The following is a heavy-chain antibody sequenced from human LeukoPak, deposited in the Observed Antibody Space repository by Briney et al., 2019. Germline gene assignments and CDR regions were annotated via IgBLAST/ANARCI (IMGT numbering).Heavy chain of an antibody. Sequence: SETLSLAGTVSGGSISSISYDWRSIRQPPGKGLEWSGSIYYSGSTYYNPSLKSRVTISVDPYNHQFFLKLSSVTAADTAVYYCARVPEYYYDSSGYYSIGSFHYWGQGTLVTVSS. V-gene: IGHV4-39*07. D-gene: IGHD3-22*01. CDR2: IYYSGST. J-gene: IGHJ4*02. CDR1: GGSISSISYD. CDR3: ARVPEYYYDSSGYYSIGSFHY.